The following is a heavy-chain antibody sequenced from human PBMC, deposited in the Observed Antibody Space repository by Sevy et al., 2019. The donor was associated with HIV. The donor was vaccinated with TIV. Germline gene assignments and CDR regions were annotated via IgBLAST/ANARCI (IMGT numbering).Heavy chain of an antibody. Sequence: GGSLRLSCAASGFPFNDHAMHWVRVVPGKGLEWDSGISWNSRNIGYADSVKSRFTISRDNTRHSVYLEMHSLRPEDTALYYCAKDINRGCDGVNFYSYYYYFYGLDVWGQGTTVTVSS. CDR3: AKDINRGCDGVNFYSYYYYFYGLDV. V-gene: IGHV3-9*01. J-gene: IGHJ6*02. CDR2: ISWNSRNI. CDR1: GFPFNDHA. D-gene: IGHD2-21*01.